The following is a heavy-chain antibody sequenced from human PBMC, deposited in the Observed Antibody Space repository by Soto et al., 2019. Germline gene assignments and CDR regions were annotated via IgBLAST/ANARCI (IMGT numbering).Heavy chain of an antibody. Sequence: SVKVSCKASGGTFSSYAINWVRQAPGQGLEWMGGIIPIFGTANYAQKFQGRVTITADESTSTAYMELSSLRSEDTAVYYCARSSKYSSSRYDYWGQGTLVTVSS. CDR3: ARSSKYSSSRYDY. J-gene: IGHJ4*02. CDR1: GGTFSSYA. D-gene: IGHD6-6*01. V-gene: IGHV1-69*13. CDR2: IIPIFGTA.